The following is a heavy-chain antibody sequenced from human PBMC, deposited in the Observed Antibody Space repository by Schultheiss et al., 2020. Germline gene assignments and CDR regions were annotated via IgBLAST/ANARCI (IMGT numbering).Heavy chain of an antibody. CDR2: ISHDGSNK. D-gene: IGHD6-13*01. CDR1: GFTFNSYG. J-gene: IGHJ6*02. V-gene: IGHV3-30*03. Sequence: GESLKISCAASGFTFNSYGMHWVRQAPGKGLEWVALISHDGSNKYYGDSVKGRFTISRDNSKNTLYLQMSSLRPEDTAVYYCARDPRFSSSSWTPRAYYYYGMDVWGQGTTVTVSS. CDR3: ARDPRFSSSSWTPRAYYYYGMDV.